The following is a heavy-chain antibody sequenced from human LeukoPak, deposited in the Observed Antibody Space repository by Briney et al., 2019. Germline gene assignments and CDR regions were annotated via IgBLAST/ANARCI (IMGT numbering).Heavy chain of an antibody. Sequence: ASVKVSCKASGYTFTSYYMHWVRQAPGQGLEWMGIINPSGGSTSYTQKFQGRVTIASDRSSSTVYMELSGLRSEDTAVYYCARDSERLIRGYYFDNWGQGTLVTVSS. CDR1: GYTFTSYY. D-gene: IGHD3-9*01. CDR3: ARDSERLIRGYYFDN. J-gene: IGHJ4*02. CDR2: INPSGGST. V-gene: IGHV1-46*01.